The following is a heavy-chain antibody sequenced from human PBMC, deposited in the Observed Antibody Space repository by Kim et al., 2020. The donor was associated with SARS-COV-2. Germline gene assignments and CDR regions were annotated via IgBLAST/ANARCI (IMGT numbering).Heavy chain of an antibody. CDR2: ISAYNGNT. CDR1: GYTFTSYG. Sequence: ASVKVSCKASGYTFTSYGISWVRQAPGQGLEWMGWISAYNGNTNYAQKLQGRVTMTTDTSTSTAYMELRSLRSDDTAVYYCARGTGYYYDSSGYYPWGWFDPWGQGTLVTVSS. CDR3: ARGTGYYYDSSGYYPWGWFDP. D-gene: IGHD3-22*01. J-gene: IGHJ5*02. V-gene: IGHV1-18*01.